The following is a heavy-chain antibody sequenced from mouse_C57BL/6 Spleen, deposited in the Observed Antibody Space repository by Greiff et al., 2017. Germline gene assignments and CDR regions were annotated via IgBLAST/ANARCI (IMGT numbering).Heavy chain of an antibody. CDR2: IYPGSGST. CDR1: GYTFTSYW. J-gene: IGHJ2*01. D-gene: IGHD2-4*01. V-gene: IGHV1-55*01. Sequence: QVQLQQPGAELVKPGASVKMSCKASGYTFTSYWITWVKQRPGQGLEWIGDIYPGSGSTNYNEKFRSKATLTVDTSSSTAYMQLSSLTSEDSAVYYCARDSIYDYAGNFDYWGQGTTLTVSS. CDR3: ARDSIYDYAGNFDY.